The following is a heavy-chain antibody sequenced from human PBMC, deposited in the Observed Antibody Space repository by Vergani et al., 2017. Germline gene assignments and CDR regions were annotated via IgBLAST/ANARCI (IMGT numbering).Heavy chain of an antibody. CDR1: GITFWKFG. Sequence: EVDLVESGGGLAQPGGSLRLSCEASGITFWKFGMHWVRQGPGKGLDWVSGISWNSGAVDYADSVKGRFTISRDNAKNSLYLQMNSLRAEDTALYYCVKDIAASGNYWYFDLWGRGTLVTVSS. V-gene: IGHV3-9*01. D-gene: IGHD6-13*01. CDR2: ISWNSGAV. CDR3: VKDIAASGNYWYFDL. J-gene: IGHJ2*01.